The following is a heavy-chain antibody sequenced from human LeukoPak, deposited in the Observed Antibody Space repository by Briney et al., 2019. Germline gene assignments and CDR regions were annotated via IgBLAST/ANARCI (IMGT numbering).Heavy chain of an antibody. CDR2: IKQDGSEK. J-gene: IGHJ4*02. V-gene: IGHV3-7*01. CDR1: GFTFSSYW. Sequence: GGSLRLSCAASGFTFSSYWMNWVRQAPGKGLEWVANIKQDGSEKYYVDSVKGRFTISRDNAKNSLYLQMNSLRAEDTAVYYCARGPFYDILTGYNSYYFDYWGQGTLVTVSS. D-gene: IGHD3-9*01. CDR3: ARGPFYDILTGYNSYYFDY.